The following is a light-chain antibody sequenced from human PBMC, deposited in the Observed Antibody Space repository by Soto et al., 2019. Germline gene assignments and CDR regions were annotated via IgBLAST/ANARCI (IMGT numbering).Light chain of an antibody. CDR3: QQLNSYPQT. Sequence: THSPATLSVSPLDRATLSFRASQSVSSNLAWYQQKPGKAPKLLVYSASTLQSGVPSRFSGSGSGPDFTLTISSLQPEDSATYFCQQLNSYPQTFGQGTRLEIK. J-gene: IGKJ5*01. CDR1: QSVSSN. V-gene: IGKV1-9*01. CDR2: SAS.